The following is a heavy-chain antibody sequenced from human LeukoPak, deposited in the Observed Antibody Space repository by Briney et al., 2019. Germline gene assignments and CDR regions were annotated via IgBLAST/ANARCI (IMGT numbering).Heavy chain of an antibody. Sequence: ASVKVSCKASGYTFTSYDINWVRQATGQGPEWMGWMSSNSGGTNYAQKFQGRVTMTRDTSISTAYMELSRLRSDDTAVYYCARDYYDSSGYYMDVWGQGTTVTVSS. CDR2: MSSNSGGT. CDR1: GYTFTSYD. J-gene: IGHJ6*02. V-gene: IGHV1-2*02. CDR3: ARDYYDSSGYYMDV. D-gene: IGHD3-22*01.